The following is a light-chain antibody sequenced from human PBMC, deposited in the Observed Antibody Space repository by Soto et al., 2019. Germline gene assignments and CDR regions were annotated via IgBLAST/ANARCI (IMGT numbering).Light chain of an antibody. CDR2: DAS. V-gene: IGKV1-5*01. Sequence: DIQMTQSPSTLSASVGDRVIITCRASQSISSWLAWYQQKPGKVPNLLIYDASTLESGVPSRFSGSGSGTEFTLTISSMHADDFATYFCQQYDDYPLTFGGGTKVDSK. CDR1: QSISSW. CDR3: QQYDDYPLT. J-gene: IGKJ4*01.